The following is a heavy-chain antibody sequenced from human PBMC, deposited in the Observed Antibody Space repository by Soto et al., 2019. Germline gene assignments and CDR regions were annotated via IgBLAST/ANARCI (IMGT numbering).Heavy chain of an antibody. Sequence: LRLSCAASGFTFSTYSMNWVRQAPGKGLEWISYISSGSSTTYYADSVKGRFTISRDNAKNSLYLQMNSLRDEDTAVYYCARDHYDFWSGYYYGMDAWGQGTTVTVSS. CDR1: GFTFSTYS. J-gene: IGHJ6*02. CDR2: ISSGSSTT. CDR3: ARDHYDFWSGYYYGMDA. V-gene: IGHV3-48*02. D-gene: IGHD3-3*01.